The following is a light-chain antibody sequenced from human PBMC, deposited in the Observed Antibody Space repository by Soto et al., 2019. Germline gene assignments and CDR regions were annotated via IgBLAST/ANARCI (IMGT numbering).Light chain of an antibody. Sequence: DIQITQSPSTLSASLGDRVTITCRASQSISSWLAWYQQKPGKAPKLLIYDASSLESGVPSRFSGSGSGTEFTLTISSLQPDDFATYYCQQYNSYPWPFGQGTMVDVK. CDR2: DAS. J-gene: IGKJ1*01. CDR1: QSISSW. CDR3: QQYNSYPWP. V-gene: IGKV1-5*01.